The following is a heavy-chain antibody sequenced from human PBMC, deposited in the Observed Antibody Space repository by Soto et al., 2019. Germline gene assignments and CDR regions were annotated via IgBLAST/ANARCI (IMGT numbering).Heavy chain of an antibody. V-gene: IGHV3-48*01. D-gene: IGHD3-22*01. J-gene: IGHJ5*02. Sequence: EVQLVESGGGLVQPGGSLRLSCAASGFTFSSYSMNWVRQSPGKGLEWVSYMSSSSSTIYYADSVKGRFTISRDNAKNSLYLQMNSLRAEDTAVYYCAREGDSSGWYNWFDTGGQGTLVPVS. CDR1: GFTFSSYS. CDR2: MSSSSSTI. CDR3: AREGDSSGWYNWFDT.